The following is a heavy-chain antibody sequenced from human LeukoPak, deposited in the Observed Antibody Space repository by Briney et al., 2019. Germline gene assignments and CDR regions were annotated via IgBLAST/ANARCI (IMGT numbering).Heavy chain of an antibody. CDR2: IRYDGTDK. V-gene: IGHV3-30*02. Sequence: GGSLRLSCAASGFTFSSYGLHWVRQAPGKGLEWVTFIRYDGTDKYYANSVKGRFTISRDDSKNTLYLQMNSLRAEDTAVYYCARVNSGVRGVLNWFDPWGQGTLVTVSS. CDR3: ARVNSGVRGVLNWFDP. CDR1: GFTFSSYG. D-gene: IGHD3-10*01. J-gene: IGHJ5*02.